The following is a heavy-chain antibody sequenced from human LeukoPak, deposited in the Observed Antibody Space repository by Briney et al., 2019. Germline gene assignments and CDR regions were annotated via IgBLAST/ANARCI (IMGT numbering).Heavy chain of an antibody. Sequence: PGGSLRLSCAASGFTFSRYWMHWVRQAPGKGLVWVSRINSDESTTFYADSVKGRFTISRDNAKNTLYPQMNSLRAEDTAVYYCARGSGYSVFDYWGQGTLVTVSS. CDR2: INSDESTT. CDR3: ARGSGYSVFDY. D-gene: IGHD3-3*01. CDR1: GFTFSRYW. V-gene: IGHV3-74*01. J-gene: IGHJ4*02.